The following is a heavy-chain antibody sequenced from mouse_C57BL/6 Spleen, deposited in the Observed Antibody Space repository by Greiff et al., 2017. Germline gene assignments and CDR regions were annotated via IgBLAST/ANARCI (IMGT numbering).Heavy chain of an antibody. CDR3: ARGGGLRGFFDY. J-gene: IGHJ2*01. CDR2: INYDGSST. D-gene: IGHD2-4*01. Sequence: EVMLVESEGGLVQPGSSMKLSCTASGFTFSDYYMAWVRQVPEKGLEWVANINYDGSSTYYLDSLKSRFIISRDNAKNILYLQMSSLKSEDTATYYCARGGGLRGFFDYWGQGTTLTVSS. CDR1: GFTFSDYY. V-gene: IGHV5-16*01.